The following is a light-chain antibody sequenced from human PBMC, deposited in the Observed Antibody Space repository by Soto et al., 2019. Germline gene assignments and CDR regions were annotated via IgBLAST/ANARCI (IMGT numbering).Light chain of an antibody. J-gene: IGKJ4*01. CDR2: AAS. V-gene: IGKV1-39*01. Sequence: DIQTTQSPSSLSASVGDRVTITCRASQSISTYLHWYQQKPGKAPNLLIYAASALQSGVPSRFSGSGSGTDFTLTISSLQPEDFAVYYCQQYGSSLGVTFGGGTKVDIK. CDR1: QSISTY. CDR3: QQYGSSLGVT.